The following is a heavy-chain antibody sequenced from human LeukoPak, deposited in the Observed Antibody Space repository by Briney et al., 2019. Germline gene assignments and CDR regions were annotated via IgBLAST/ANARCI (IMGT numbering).Heavy chain of an antibody. CDR3: AINGYSSSWYRGANYYFDY. CDR1: GYTFTSYG. Sequence: GASVKVSCKASGYTFTSYGISWVRQAPGQGLEWMGWISAYNGNTNYAQKLQGRVTMTTDTSTSTAYMELRSLRSDDTAVYYCAINGYSSSWYRGANYYFDYWGQGTLVTVSS. CDR2: ISAYNGNT. J-gene: IGHJ4*02. D-gene: IGHD6-13*01. V-gene: IGHV1-18*01.